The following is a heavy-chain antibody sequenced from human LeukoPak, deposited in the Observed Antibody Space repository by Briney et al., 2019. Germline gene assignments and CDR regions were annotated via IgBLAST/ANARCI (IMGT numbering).Heavy chain of an antibody. V-gene: IGHV5-51*01. Sequence: GESLKISCRGSGYIFTSYWIGWVRQMPGKGLGWMGIIYPGDSNTRYSPSFQGQVTISADKSISTAYLQWSSLKASDTAMYYCARRTSCSSTSCQYFFDYWGQGTLVTVSS. D-gene: IGHD2-2*01. CDR1: GYIFTSYW. CDR3: ARRTSCSSTSCQYFFDY. CDR2: IYPGDSNT. J-gene: IGHJ4*02.